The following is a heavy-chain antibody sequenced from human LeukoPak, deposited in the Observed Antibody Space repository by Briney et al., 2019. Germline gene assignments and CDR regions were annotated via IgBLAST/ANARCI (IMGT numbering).Heavy chain of an antibody. Sequence: GGSLRLSCAASGSTFSTYGMPWVRQAPGKGLEWVAVVWYDGSNIHYVDSVKGRVTISRDNSKRTLYLQMNSLTAEDTAVYYCARVGYSGSYYCDYWGQGTLVTVSS. CDR3: ARVGYSGSYYCDY. CDR2: VWYDGSNI. CDR1: GSTFSTYG. J-gene: IGHJ4*02. D-gene: IGHD1-26*01. V-gene: IGHV3-33*01.